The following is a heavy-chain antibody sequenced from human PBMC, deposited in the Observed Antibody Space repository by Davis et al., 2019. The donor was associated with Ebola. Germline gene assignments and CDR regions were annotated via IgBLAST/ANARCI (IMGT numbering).Heavy chain of an antibody. CDR1: GYTFTSYY. Sequence: ASVKVSCKASGYTFTSYYMHWVRQAPGQGLEWMGWINPNSGGTNYAQKFQGRVTMTRDTSISTAYTELSRLRSDDTAVYYCASMSTSSGYWFDYWGQGTLVTVSS. D-gene: IGHD3-22*01. V-gene: IGHV1-2*02. CDR2: INPNSGGT. CDR3: ASMSTSSGYWFDY. J-gene: IGHJ4*02.